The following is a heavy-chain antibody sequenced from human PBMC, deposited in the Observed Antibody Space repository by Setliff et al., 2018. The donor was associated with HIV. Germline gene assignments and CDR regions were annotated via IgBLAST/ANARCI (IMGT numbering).Heavy chain of an antibody. D-gene: IGHD6-19*01. J-gene: IGHJ6*03. CDR2: IIPMLSIA. Sequence: SVKVSCKASGGTFSNYAIPWVRQAPGQGLELMGGIIPMLSIANYAQKFRGRVTLTADKSTSTAYMELSSLRSEDTAVYYCAKGSFDSSGWATYCYYYMDVWGKGTTVTVSS. V-gene: IGHV1-69*10. CDR1: GGTFSNYA. CDR3: AKGSFDSSGWATYCYYYMDV.